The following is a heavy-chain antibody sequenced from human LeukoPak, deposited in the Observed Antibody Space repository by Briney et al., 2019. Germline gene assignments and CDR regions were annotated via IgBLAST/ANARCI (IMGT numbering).Heavy chain of an antibody. V-gene: IGHV3-21*01. Sequence: PGGSLRLSCTASGFTFSSYSMNWVRQAPGKGLEWVSSISTSSSYIYYADSVKGRFTISRDNARNSLYLQMNTLRAEDTAVYYCARDGYYDSSDYRIGDDAFDIWGQGTMVTVSS. CDR2: ISTSSSYI. D-gene: IGHD3-22*01. CDR3: ARDGYYDSSDYRIGDDAFDI. CDR1: GFTFSSYS. J-gene: IGHJ3*02.